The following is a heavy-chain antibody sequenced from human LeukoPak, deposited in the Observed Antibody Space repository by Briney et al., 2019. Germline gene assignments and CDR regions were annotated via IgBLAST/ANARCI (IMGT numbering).Heavy chain of an antibody. CDR1: GFIFSSYW. V-gene: IGHV3-74*01. D-gene: IGHD3-10*01. CDR2: IKSDGSST. J-gene: IGHJ6*03. Sequence: PGGSLRLSCEASGFIFSSYWMHWVRQAPGKGLAWVSRIKSDGSSTIYADFVKGRFTISRDNAKNTLYLRMNSLRVDDTAVYYCAGHFASGRFHYYYMDVWGKGTTVTVSS. CDR3: AGHFASGRFHYYYMDV.